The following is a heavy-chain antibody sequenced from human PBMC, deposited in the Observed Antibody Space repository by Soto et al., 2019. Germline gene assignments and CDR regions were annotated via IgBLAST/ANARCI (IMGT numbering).Heavy chain of an antibody. CDR2: ISYDGSNK. CDR3: ARDPDSSGYYLKWFDP. CDR1: GFTFSSYS. J-gene: IGHJ5*02. D-gene: IGHD3-22*01. Sequence: GGSLRLSCAASGFTFSSYSMHWVRQAPGKGLEWVAVISYDGSNKYYADSVKGRFTISRDNSKNTLYLQMNSLRAEDTAVYYCARDPDSSGYYLKWFDPWGPGTLVTVSS. V-gene: IGHV3-30-3*01.